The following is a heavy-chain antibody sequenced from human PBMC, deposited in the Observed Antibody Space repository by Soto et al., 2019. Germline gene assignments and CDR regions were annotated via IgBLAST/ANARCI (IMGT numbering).Heavy chain of an antibody. CDR1: GGSISSGDYY. J-gene: IGHJ4*02. V-gene: IGHV4-30-4*01. Sequence: QVQLQESGPGLVKPSQTLSLTCTVSGGSISSGDYYWSWIRQPPGKGLEWIGYIYYRGSTYYNPSLKSRVTISVDTSKNQFSLKLSSVTAADTAVYYCARGRTTVVTSYYFDYWGQGTLVTVSS. CDR2: IYYRGST. D-gene: IGHD4-17*01. CDR3: ARGRTTVVTSYYFDY.